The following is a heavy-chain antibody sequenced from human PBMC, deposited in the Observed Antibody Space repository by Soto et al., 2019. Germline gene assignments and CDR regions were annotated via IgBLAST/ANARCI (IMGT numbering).Heavy chain of an antibody. Sequence: QLVETGGGLIQPGGSLRLSCAASGFTVSSNFMTWVRQAPGKGLELVSVIYSGGSTYYADSVKGRFTISRDNSKNTLHLQTNSLRAEDTAVYYCFGGGQLVSGAFDIWGQGTMVTVSS. CDR3: FGGGQLVSGAFDI. D-gene: IGHD6-6*01. J-gene: IGHJ3*02. V-gene: IGHV3-53*02. CDR1: GFTVSSNF. CDR2: IYSGGST.